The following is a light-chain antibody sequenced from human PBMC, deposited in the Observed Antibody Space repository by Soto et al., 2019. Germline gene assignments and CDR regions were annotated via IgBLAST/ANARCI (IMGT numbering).Light chain of an antibody. CDR2: GAP. V-gene: IGKV3-15*01. CDR3: QQYNDWPLT. J-gene: IGKJ4*01. CDR1: QSVNSN. Sequence: EKVMTQSPAALSVSPGERATLSCRASQSVNSNLAWYQQKPGQAPRLLLYGAPTRATGIPARFSGSASGTEFTLTISSPQSEDSAVYYCQQYNDWPLTFGGGTKVEVK.